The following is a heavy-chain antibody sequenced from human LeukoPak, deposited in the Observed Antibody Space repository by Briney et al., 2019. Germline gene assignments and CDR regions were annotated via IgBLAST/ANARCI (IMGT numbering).Heavy chain of an antibody. Sequence: QAGGSLRLSCAASGFTFSSYAMSWVRQAPGKGLEWVSAISGSGGSTYYADSVKGRFTISRDNSKNTLYLQMNSLRAEDTAVYYCAKSPALYYDILTGYEDYWGQGTLVTVSS. CDR3: AKSPALYYDILTGYEDY. J-gene: IGHJ4*02. CDR1: GFTFSSYA. D-gene: IGHD3-9*01. CDR2: ISGSGGST. V-gene: IGHV3-23*01.